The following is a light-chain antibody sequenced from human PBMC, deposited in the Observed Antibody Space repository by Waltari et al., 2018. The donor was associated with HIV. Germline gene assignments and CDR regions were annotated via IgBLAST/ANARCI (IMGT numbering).Light chain of an antibody. CDR1: TRDVGGYDY. V-gene: IGLV2-14*03. CDR2: DVN. J-gene: IGLJ1*01. Sequence: QSALTQPASVSGAPGQSITISCTGTTRDVGGYDYVSWYQQHPGKAPKLIIYDVNHRASGVSHRCSGSTSGNTASLTISGLQAEDEADYYCSSYTLTSTYVFGTGTKVTVL. CDR3: SSYTLTSTYV.